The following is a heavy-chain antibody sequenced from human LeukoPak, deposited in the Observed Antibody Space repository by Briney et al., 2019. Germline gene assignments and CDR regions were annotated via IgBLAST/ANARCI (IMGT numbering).Heavy chain of an antibody. D-gene: IGHD6-19*01. CDR3: ARGSKYSSGWAPVH. V-gene: IGHV4-34*01. CDR1: GGSFSGYY. CDR2: INHSGST. J-gene: IGHJ4*02. Sequence: PSETLSPTCAVYGGSFSGYYWSWIRQPPGKGLEWIGEINHSGSTNYNPSLKSRVTISVDTSKNQFSLKLSSVTAANTAVYYCARGSKYSSGWAPVHWGQGTLVTVSS.